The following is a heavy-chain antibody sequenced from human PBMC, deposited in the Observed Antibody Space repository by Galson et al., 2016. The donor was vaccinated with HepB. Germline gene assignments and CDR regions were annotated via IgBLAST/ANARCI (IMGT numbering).Heavy chain of an antibody. Sequence: QSGAEVKKPGESLRISCKGSGYSFTPYWISWVRQMPGKGLEYMGRIDPSDSYINYSPSLQGHVTISADKSISAAYLQWSSLKASDTAIYYCARRESYSYYDSSGYSHQYYFGYWGQGTLVTVSS. D-gene: IGHD3-22*01. CDR2: IDPSDSYI. CDR3: ARRESYSYYDSSGYSHQYYFGY. CDR1: GYSFTPYW. V-gene: IGHV5-10-1*01. J-gene: IGHJ4*02.